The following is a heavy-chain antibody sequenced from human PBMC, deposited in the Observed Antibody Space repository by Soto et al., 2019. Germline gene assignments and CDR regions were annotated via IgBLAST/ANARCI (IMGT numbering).Heavy chain of an antibody. V-gene: IGHV3-7*05. CDR1: GFTFSSYW. J-gene: IGHJ6*02. CDR3: AREYSSSSILGAYYYYGMDV. CDR2: IKQDGSEK. Sequence: GGSLRLSCAASGFTFSSYWMSWVRQAPGKGLEWVANIKQDGSEKYYVDSVKGRFTISRDNAKNSLYLQMNSLRAEDTAVYYCAREYSSSSILGAYYYYGMDVWGQGTTVTVSS. D-gene: IGHD6-6*01.